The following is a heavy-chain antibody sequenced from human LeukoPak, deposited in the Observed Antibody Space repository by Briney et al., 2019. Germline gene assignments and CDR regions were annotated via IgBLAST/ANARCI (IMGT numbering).Heavy chain of an antibody. CDR3: ARGKSGSSLGRVNY. Sequence: QPGGSLRLSCAASGFTLSSYALSWVRQAPGKGLEWVSSISSSGSSTFYADSVKGRFTISRDNPRSTLYLQMNGLRAEDTAVYYCARGKSGSSLGRVNYWGQGTLVSVSS. CDR1: GFTLSSYA. J-gene: IGHJ4*02. CDR2: ISSSGSST. D-gene: IGHD1-26*01. V-gene: IGHV3-23*01.